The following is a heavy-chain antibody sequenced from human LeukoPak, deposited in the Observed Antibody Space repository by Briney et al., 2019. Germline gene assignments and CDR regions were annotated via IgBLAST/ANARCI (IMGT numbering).Heavy chain of an antibody. Sequence: ASVKVSCKASGDTFTSYYMQWGGQAPGEGGEGRGVINASGGSTSYAQKFQGRDTINRETTKSTVYMELSSLRSEDTAVYYCARDPEDILTGYSPWGQGTLVTVSS. V-gene: IGHV1-46*01. D-gene: IGHD3-9*01. CDR3: ARDPEDILTGYSP. J-gene: IGHJ4*02. CDR1: GDTFTSYY. CDR2: INASGGST.